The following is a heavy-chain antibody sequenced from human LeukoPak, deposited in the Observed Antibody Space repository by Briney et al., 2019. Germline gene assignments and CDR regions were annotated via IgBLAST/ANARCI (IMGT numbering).Heavy chain of an antibody. CDR3: AKLRTWVVRDAFDI. Sequence: QSGGSLRLSCAASGFTFSSYAMSWVRQAPGKGLEWVSAISGSGGSTYYADSVKGRFTISRDSYKNTPSLQLNRLSAEEAAVYCGAKLRTWVVRDAFDIWGQGTMVTVSS. D-gene: IGHD2-2*01. J-gene: IGHJ3*02. V-gene: IGHV3-23*01. CDR1: GFTFSSYA. CDR2: ISGSGGST.